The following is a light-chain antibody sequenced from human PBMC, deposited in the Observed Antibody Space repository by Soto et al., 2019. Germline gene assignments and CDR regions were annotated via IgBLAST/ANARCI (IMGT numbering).Light chain of an antibody. V-gene: IGKV1-5*03. CDR1: QSISSW. CDR3: QQYSSYSPYT. CDR2: KAS. J-gene: IGKJ2*01. Sequence: DIQMTQSPSTLSASVGDRVTITCRASQSISSWLAWYLQKPGKAPKLLIYKASTLQDGVPSRFSGSGSGTEFSLTVSSLQPDDFATYYCQQYSSYSPYTFGQGTKLEIK.